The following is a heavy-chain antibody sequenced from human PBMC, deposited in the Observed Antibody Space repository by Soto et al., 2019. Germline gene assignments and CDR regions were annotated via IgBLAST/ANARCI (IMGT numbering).Heavy chain of an antibody. Sequence: GGSLRLSCAASEFTFSNYAMSWVRQAPGKGLEWVSAISYGGGTTYYADSVKGRFTISRDNSKNTLYLQMNSLRAEDTAVYFCAKNPGYYYDSTGYRFDYWGQGTLVTVSS. D-gene: IGHD3-22*01. V-gene: IGHV3-23*01. CDR2: ISYGGGTT. CDR3: AKNPGYYYDSTGYRFDY. J-gene: IGHJ4*02. CDR1: EFTFSNYA.